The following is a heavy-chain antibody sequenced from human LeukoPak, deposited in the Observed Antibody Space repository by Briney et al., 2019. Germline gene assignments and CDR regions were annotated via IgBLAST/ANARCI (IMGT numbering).Heavy chain of an antibody. CDR1: GFTFSSSA. CDR3: AKDGTGYSTYYFDY. D-gene: IGHD3-22*01. J-gene: IGHJ4*02. CDR2: TSGGGGST. V-gene: IGHV3-23*01. Sequence: GGSLRLSCAASGFTFSSSAMTWVCQAPGKGLEWVSATSGGGGSTHYADSVKGRFTISRDNSKNTLYLQMNSLRADDTAVYYCAKDGTGYSTYYFDYWGQGTQVTVSS.